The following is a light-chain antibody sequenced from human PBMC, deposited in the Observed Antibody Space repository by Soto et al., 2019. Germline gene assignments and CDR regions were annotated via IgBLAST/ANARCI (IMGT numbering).Light chain of an antibody. Sequence: DIPLTRSPSSLSASVGDRVTITCRASETIARYLNWYQQKPGKAPNLLIYAASTLKSGFPSRFSGTGSGTDFTLTISRLQPEDFATYYCQQTYNPPRTFGQGTKVESK. J-gene: IGKJ1*01. V-gene: IGKV1-39*01. CDR2: AAS. CDR1: ETIARY. CDR3: QQTYNPPRT.